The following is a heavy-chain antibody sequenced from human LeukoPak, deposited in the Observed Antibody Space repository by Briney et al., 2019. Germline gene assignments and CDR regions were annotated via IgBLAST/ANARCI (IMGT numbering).Heavy chain of an antibody. CDR3: ARAPSEIGGYYPEYFRH. CDR2: IKSDGKT. CDR1: GFTFSSYW. V-gene: IGHV3-74*01. J-gene: IGHJ1*01. D-gene: IGHD3-22*01. Sequence: AGSLRLSCAASGFTFSSYWMHWVRQAPGKGLVWVSRIKSDGKTNYADSVKGRFTISRDNAKNTVSLQMNSLRAEDTGVYYCARAPSEIGGYYPEYFRHWGQDTLVTVSS.